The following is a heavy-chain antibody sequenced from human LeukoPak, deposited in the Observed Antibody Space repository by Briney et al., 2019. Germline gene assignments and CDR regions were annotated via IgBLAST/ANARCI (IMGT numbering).Heavy chain of an antibody. D-gene: IGHD3-22*01. Sequence: SETLSLTCAVYGGSFSSYYWSWIRQPAGKGLEWIGRIYTSGSTNYNPSLKSRVTMSVDTSKNQFSLKLSSVTAADTAVYYCASGGSSGYFYAYWGQGTLVTVSS. J-gene: IGHJ4*02. V-gene: IGHV4-59*10. CDR1: GGSFSSYY. CDR2: IYTSGST. CDR3: ASGGSSGYFYAY.